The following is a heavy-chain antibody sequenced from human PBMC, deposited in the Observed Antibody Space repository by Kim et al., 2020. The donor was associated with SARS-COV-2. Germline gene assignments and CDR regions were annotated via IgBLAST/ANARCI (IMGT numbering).Heavy chain of an antibody. CDR1: GYTFTSYG. V-gene: IGHV1-18*01. D-gene: IGHD6-13*01. CDR2: ISAYNGNT. J-gene: IGHJ6*02. CDR3: ARSEYSSSWYQMGGVPGYYGMDV. Sequence: ASVKVSCKASGYTFTSYGISWVRQAPGQGLEWMGWISAYNGNTNYAQKLQGRVTMTTDTSTSTAYMELRSLRSDDTAVYYCARSEYSSSWYQMGGVPGYYGMDVWGQGTTVTVSS.